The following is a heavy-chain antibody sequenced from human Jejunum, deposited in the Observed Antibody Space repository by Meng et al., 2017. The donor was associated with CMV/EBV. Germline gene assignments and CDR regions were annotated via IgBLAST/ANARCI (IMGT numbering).Heavy chain of an antibody. CDR3: TTGWDQYFDF. Sequence: EVQLLESGGGLVKPGGPLRLSCVASDFTLNGAWMNWVRQAPGKGLEWVGRVKSASAGGAADAAAPVKGRFTVSRDDSRKTVHLQMDNLKIEDTAVYYCTTGWDQYFDFWGQGALVTVSS. CDR2: VKSASAGGAA. V-gene: IGHV3-15*07. CDR1: DFTLNGAW. D-gene: IGHD1-26*01. J-gene: IGHJ4*02.